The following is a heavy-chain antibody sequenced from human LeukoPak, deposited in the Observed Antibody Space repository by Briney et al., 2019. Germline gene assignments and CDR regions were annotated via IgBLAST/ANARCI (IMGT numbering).Heavy chain of an antibody. CDR3: ATLSGYPFDY. D-gene: IGHD3-22*01. CDR2: LFYSGST. CDR1: GGSISSSSYY. V-gene: IGHV4-39*01. Sequence: SETLSLTCTVSGGSISSSSYYWGWIRQPPGKGLEWVVSLFYSGSTYYDPSLKSRVTISVDTSKNQFSLKLSSVTAADTAVYYCATLSGYPFDYWGQGTLVTVSS. J-gene: IGHJ4*02.